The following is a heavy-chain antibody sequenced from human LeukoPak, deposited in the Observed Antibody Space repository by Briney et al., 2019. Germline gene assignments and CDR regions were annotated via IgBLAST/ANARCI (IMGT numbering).Heavy chain of an antibody. D-gene: IGHD1-26*01. CDR1: GGSISGYY. Sequence: SETLSLTCTVSGGSISGYYWSWIRQPPGKALEWIGYIHSSGNTVYNPSLKSRVTIAVDTSKNQFSLKLSSVTAVDTAIYYCVRHGGSYLIYWGQGTLVTVSS. V-gene: IGHV4-59*08. J-gene: IGHJ4*02. CDR2: IHSSGNT. CDR3: VRHGGSYLIY.